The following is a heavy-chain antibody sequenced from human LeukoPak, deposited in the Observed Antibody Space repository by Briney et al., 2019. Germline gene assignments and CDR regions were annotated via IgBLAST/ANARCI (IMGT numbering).Heavy chain of an antibody. D-gene: IGHD3-3*01. V-gene: IGHV4-34*01. Sequence: SETLSLTCAVYDESFSGYYWIWIRQPPGMGLEWIGEINHSGSTNYNPSLKSRVTISVDMSKNQFSLKLSSVTAADTAVYYCARRGRFLGYMDVWGKGTTVTVSS. CDR3: ARRGRFLGYMDV. J-gene: IGHJ6*03. CDR1: DESFSGYY. CDR2: INHSGST.